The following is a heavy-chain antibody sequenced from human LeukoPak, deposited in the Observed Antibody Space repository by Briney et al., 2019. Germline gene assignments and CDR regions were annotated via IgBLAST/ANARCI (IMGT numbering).Heavy chain of an antibody. CDR2: IYYSGST. D-gene: IGHD6-19*01. CDR3: AVHSGGSPYNGMDA. V-gene: IGHV4-59*01. Sequence: ASETLSLTCTVSGGSISSYYWSWIRQPPGKGLEWIGYIYYSGSTNYNPSLKSRVTISVDTSKNQFSLKLSSVTAADAAVYSCAVHSGGSPYNGMDAWGQGTTVTVSS. CDR1: GGSISSYY. J-gene: IGHJ6*02.